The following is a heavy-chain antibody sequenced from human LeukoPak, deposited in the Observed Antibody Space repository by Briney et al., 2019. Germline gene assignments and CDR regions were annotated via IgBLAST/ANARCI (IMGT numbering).Heavy chain of an antibody. CDR1: GGTFSSYA. D-gene: IGHD1-26*01. CDR3: ARGAIIVGATTTDDY. J-gene: IGHJ4*02. Sequence: ASVKVSCKASGGTFSSYAISWVRQAPGQGLEWMGRIIPILGIANYAQKVQGRVTITADKSTSTAYMELSSLRSEDTAVYYCARGAIIVGATTTDDYWGQGTLVTVSS. CDR2: IIPILGIA. V-gene: IGHV1-69*04.